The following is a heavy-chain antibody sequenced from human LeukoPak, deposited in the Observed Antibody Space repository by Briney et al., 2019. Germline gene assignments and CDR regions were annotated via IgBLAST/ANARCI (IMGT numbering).Heavy chain of an antibody. Sequence: PGGSLRLSCAASGFTFSSYSMNWVRQAPGKGLEWVSSISSSSSYIYYADSVKGRFTISRDNAKNSLYLQMNSLRAEDTAVYYCARENRVPAAIRSHYFDYWGQGTLVTVSS. D-gene: IGHD2-2*02. V-gene: IGHV3-21*01. CDR2: ISSSSSYI. J-gene: IGHJ4*02. CDR1: GFTFSSYS. CDR3: ARENRVPAAIRSHYFDY.